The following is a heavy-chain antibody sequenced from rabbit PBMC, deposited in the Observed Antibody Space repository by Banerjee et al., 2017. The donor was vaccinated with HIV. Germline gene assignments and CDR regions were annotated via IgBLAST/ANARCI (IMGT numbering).Heavy chain of an antibody. Sequence: QEQLEESGGDLVKPEGSLTLTCTASGFSFSNKYVMCWVRQAPGKGLEWIACMDTGSGGAWYASWAKGRFTITKTSSTTVTLQMTSLTAADTATYFCARGGVASTGYTYAFDPWGPGTLVTVS. CDR3: ARGGVASTGYTYAFDP. J-gene: IGHJ2*01. D-gene: IGHD1-1*01. CDR2: MDTGSGGA. CDR1: GFSFSNKYV. V-gene: IGHV1S45*01.